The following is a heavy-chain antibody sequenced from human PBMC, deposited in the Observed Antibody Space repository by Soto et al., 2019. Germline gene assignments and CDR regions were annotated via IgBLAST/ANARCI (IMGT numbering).Heavy chain of an antibody. CDR2: ISSSSSYI. V-gene: IGHV3-21*01. J-gene: IGHJ5*02. Sequence: EVQLVESGGGLVKPGGSLRLSCAASGFTFSSYSMNWVRQAPGKGLEGVSSISSSSSYIYYADSVKGRFTISRDNAKKSLYAEMVSLRAEDTAVYYCARDAPRHSAPGGGFDPWGEGTLVTVSS. CDR3: ARDAPRHSAPGGGFDP. D-gene: IGHD2-15*01. CDR1: GFTFSSYS.